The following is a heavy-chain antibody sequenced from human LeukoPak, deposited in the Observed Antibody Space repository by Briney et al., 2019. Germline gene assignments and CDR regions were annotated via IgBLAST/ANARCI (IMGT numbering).Heavy chain of an antibody. CDR1: GYAFTSYN. Sequence: GASVKVSCTASGYAFTSYNLHWVRHAPGQGLGWMGIIILSGGSTSYAQKFQGRVTMTRDTSTSTVYMELSSLRSEDTAVYYCARDRAGAGYGPWDYWGQGTLVTVSS. CDR3: ARDRAGAGYGPWDY. V-gene: IGHV1-46*01. J-gene: IGHJ4*02. D-gene: IGHD6-19*01. CDR2: IILSGGST.